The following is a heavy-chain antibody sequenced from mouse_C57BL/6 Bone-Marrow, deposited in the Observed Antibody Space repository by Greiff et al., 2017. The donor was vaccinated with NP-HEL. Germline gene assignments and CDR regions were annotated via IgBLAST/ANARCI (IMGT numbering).Heavy chain of an antibody. CDR3: ARHGTYYSNYPWFAY. CDR1: GFTFSSYG. Sequence: EVQVVESGGDLVKPGGSLKLSCAASGFTFSSYGMSWVRQTPDKRLEWVATISSGGSYTYYPDSVKGRFTISRDNAKNTLYLQMSSLKSEDTAMYYCARHGTYYSNYPWFAYWGQGTLVTVSA. V-gene: IGHV5-6*01. D-gene: IGHD2-5*01. J-gene: IGHJ3*01. CDR2: ISSGGSYT.